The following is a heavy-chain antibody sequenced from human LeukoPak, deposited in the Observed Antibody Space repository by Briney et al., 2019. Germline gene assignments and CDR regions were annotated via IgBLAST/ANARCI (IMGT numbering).Heavy chain of an antibody. D-gene: IGHD3-22*01. CDR1: GGTFSSYA. CDR2: IIPILGIA. V-gene: IGHV1-69*04. Sequence: SVKVSCKASGGTFSSYAISWVRQAPGQGLEWMGRIIPILGIANYAQKFQGRVTITADESTSTAYMELSSLRSEDTAVYYCARDRSSSGYPNDAFDIWGQGTMVTVSS. CDR3: ARDRSSSGYPNDAFDI. J-gene: IGHJ3*02.